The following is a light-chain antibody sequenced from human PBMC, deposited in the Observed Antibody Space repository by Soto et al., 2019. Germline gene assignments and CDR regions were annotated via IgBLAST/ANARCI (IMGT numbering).Light chain of an antibody. V-gene: IGKV3-20*01. CDR2: GAS. CDR1: QSVSSSD. J-gene: IGKJ2*01. CDR3: QQYGGSPLYT. Sequence: EIVLTQSPGTLSLSPGDRATLSCRASQSVSSSDLAWYQQKPGQAPRLLIYGASTRATGIPDRFSGSGSATDFTLTLSRLEPEDFAVYYCQQYGGSPLYTFGQGTKLEIK.